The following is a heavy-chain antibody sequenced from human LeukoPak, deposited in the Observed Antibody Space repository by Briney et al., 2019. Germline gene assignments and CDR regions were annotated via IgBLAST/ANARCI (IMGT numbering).Heavy chain of an antibody. Sequence: GGSLRLSCGVSGFPFIRNGMLCVPDARGKGRVCVAYLRYDGSNQYYADSVQGRFTITRDDSKNTQYLQMYSLRAEDTAVYYCARDDPHYDILTGYYPIDSWGQGTLVTVSS. J-gene: IGHJ4*02. CDR2: LRYDGSNQ. CDR3: ARDDPHYDILTGYYPIDS. CDR1: GFPFIRNG. V-gene: IGHV3-30*02. D-gene: IGHD3-9*01.